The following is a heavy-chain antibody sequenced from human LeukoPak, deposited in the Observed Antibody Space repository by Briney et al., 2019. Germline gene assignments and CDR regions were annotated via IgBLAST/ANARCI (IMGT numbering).Heavy chain of an antibody. CDR3: TLYSGSYYTF. CDR2: IYYSGST. Sequence: SETLSLTCTVSGGSISSYYWSWIRQPPGKGLEWIGYIYYSGSTNYNPSLKSRVTISVDTSKNQFSLKLSSVTAADTAVYYCTLYSGSYYTFWGQGTLVTVSS. V-gene: IGHV4-59*12. D-gene: IGHD3-10*01. J-gene: IGHJ4*02. CDR1: GGSISSYY.